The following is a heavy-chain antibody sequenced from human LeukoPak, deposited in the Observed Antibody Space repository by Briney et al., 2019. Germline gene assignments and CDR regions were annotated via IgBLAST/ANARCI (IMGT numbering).Heavy chain of an antibody. CDR2: LRDDESTR. V-gene: IGHV3-30*02. Sequence: GGSLRLSCAASGFTFSRYGLHWVRQAPGKGLEWVAFLRDDESTRYYADSVKGRFTVSRDNSKNTLYLQMDSLRTEDTAVYYCAKVPHSWGLFDAWGQGTLVTVSS. J-gene: IGHJ4*02. CDR1: GFTFSRYG. D-gene: IGHD3-16*01. CDR3: AKVPHSWGLFDA.